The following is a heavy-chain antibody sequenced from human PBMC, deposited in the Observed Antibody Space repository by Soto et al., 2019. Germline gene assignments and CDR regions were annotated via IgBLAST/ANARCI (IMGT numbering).Heavy chain of an antibody. J-gene: IGHJ6*03. D-gene: IGHD3-3*01. Sequence: SETLCLTCAVYGGSFSGYYWRWIRQPPGKGLEWIGEINHSGSTNYNPSLKSRVTISVDTSKNQFSLKLSSVTAADTAVYYCARGFNYDFWSGYYAPLGYYYYYMDVWGKGTTVTVSS. CDR1: GGSFSGYY. V-gene: IGHV4-34*01. CDR3: ARGFNYDFWSGYYAPLGYYYYYMDV. CDR2: INHSGST.